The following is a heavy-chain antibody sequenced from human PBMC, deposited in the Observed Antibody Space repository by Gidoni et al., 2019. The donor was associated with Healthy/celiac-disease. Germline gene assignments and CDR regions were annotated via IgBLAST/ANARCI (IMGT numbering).Heavy chain of an antibody. V-gene: IGHV3-20*01. J-gene: IGHJ4*02. Sequence: EVQLVASGAGVVRPWGALRLSCAASGFTCDDYGMRGVRQARVKGLEWVSGSNWNGGSRGYADSVKGRFTISRDNAKNSLYLKMNSLRAEDTALYHCAREDSSSWYYFDYWCQGTLVTVSS. CDR1: GFTCDDYG. D-gene: IGHD6-13*01. CDR3: AREDSSSWYYFDY. CDR2: SNWNGGSR.